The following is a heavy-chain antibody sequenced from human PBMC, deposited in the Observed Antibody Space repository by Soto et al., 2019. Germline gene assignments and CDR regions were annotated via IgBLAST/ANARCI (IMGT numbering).Heavy chain of an antibody. D-gene: IGHD3-3*01. J-gene: IGHJ4*02. CDR3: ARVYDFWSGYSDY. Sequence: GGSLRLSCAASGFTVSSNYMSWVRQAPGKGLEWVSVIYSGGSTYYADSVKGRFTISRDNSKNTLYLQMNSLRAEDTAVYYCARVYDFWSGYSDYWGQGTLVTVSS. CDR2: IYSGGST. V-gene: IGHV3-66*01. CDR1: GFTVSSNY.